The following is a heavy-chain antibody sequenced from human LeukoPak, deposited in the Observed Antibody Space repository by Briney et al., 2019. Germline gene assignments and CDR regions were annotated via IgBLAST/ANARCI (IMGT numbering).Heavy chain of an antibody. CDR3: ARSSSTSDEYFQH. CDR2: IKQDGSEK. D-gene: IGHD5/OR15-5a*01. V-gene: IGHV3-7*01. J-gene: IGHJ1*01. CDR1: GFTVSSNY. Sequence: GGSLRLSCAASGFTVSSNYMSWFRQAPGKGLEWVANIKQDGSEKYYVDSVKGRFTISRDNAKNSLYLQMNSLRAEDTAVYYCARSSSTSDEYFQHWGQGTLVTVSS.